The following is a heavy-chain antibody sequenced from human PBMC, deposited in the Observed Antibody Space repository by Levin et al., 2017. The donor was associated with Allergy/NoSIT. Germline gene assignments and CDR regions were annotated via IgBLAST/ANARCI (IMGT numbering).Heavy chain of an antibody. J-gene: IGHJ3*02. CDR3: ARDLTGGSAYGDYVGAFDI. CDR2: ISSSSSYI. Sequence: PGGSLRLSCAASGFTFSSYSMNWVRQAPGKGLEWVSSISSSSSYIYYADSVKGRFTISRDNAKNSLYLQMNSLRAEDTAVYYCARDLTGGSAYGDYVGAFDIWGQGTMVTVSS. D-gene: IGHD4-17*01. CDR1: GFTFSSYS. V-gene: IGHV3-21*01.